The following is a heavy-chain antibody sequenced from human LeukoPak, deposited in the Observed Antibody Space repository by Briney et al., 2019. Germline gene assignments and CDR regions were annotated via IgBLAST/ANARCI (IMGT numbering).Heavy chain of an antibody. D-gene: IGHD3-22*01. CDR1: GFTFRRYG. J-gene: IGHJ4*02. V-gene: IGHV3-23*01. Sequence: GGSLRLSCAASGFTFRRYGMTWVRQAPGKALDWVSSVSDSGRNTYYADSVKGRFTISRDNSRNTLYLQMNSLRAEDTAVYYCAREYHDSSGYLDYWGQGTLVTVSS. CDR2: VSDSGRNT. CDR3: AREYHDSSGYLDY.